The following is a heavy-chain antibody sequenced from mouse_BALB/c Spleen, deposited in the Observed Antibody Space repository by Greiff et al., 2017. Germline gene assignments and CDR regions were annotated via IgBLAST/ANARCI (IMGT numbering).Heavy chain of an antibody. D-gene: IGHD2-4*01. CDR2: ISSGGSYT. CDR1: GFTFSSYA. CDR3: ARHTMITTNFDY. J-gene: IGHJ2*01. V-gene: IGHV5-9-3*01. Sequence: DVKLVESGGGLVKPGGSLKLSCAASGFTFSSYAMSWVRQTPEKRLEWVATISSGGSYTYYPDSVKGRFTISRDNAKNTLYLQMSSLRSEDTAMYYCARHTMITTNFDYWGQGTTLTVSS.